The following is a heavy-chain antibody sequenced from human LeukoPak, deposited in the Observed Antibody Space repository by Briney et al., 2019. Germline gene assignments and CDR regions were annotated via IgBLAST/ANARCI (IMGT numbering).Heavy chain of an antibody. CDR1: GFSLSTSGVG. D-gene: IGHD2-2*01. CDR3: AHSSGYCSSTSCSNWFDP. CDR2: IYWNDDK. J-gene: IGHJ5*02. Sequence: SGPTLVKPTQTLTLTCTFSGFSLSTSGVGVGWIRQPPGKALEWLALIYWNDDKRYSPSLKSRLTITKDTSKNQVVLTMTNMDPVDTATYYCAHSSGYCSSTSCSNWFDPWGQGTLVTVSS. V-gene: IGHV2-5*01.